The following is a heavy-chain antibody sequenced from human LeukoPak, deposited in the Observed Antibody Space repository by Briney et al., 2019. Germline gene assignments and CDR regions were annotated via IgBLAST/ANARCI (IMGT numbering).Heavy chain of an antibody. J-gene: IGHJ5*02. CDR1: GYTFTDYY. V-gene: IGHV1-2*02. Sequence: ASVKVSCKASGYTFTDYYMHWVRQAPGQGLEWMGWINPKSGGTNYAQYFQGRVTMTRDTSSTTVYMDLTRLRSDDTAVYFCARPLGSLKEYWWFDPWGQGTLVTVSS. CDR3: ARPLGSLKEYWWFDP. CDR2: INPKSGGT. D-gene: IGHD2/OR15-2a*01.